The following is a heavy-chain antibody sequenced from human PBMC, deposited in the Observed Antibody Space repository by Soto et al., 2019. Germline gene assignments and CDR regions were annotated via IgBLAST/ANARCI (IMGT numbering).Heavy chain of an antibody. Sequence: EVQLVESGGGLVQSGGSLRLSCSASGFTFSSYAMHWVRQAPGKGLEYVSGVSDNGGSRYYADSVKGRFTISRNNSKNTLYLRMSSLRTKDTAVFYCVKVLVDWGPTYYFDYWGQGTLVSVSS. D-gene: IGHD3-9*01. CDR3: VKVLVDWGPTYYFDY. CDR1: GFTFSSYA. V-gene: IGHV3-64D*06. J-gene: IGHJ4*02. CDR2: VSDNGGSR.